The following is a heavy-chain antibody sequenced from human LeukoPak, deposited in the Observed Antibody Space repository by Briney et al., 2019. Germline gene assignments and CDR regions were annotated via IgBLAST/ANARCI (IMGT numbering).Heavy chain of an antibody. Sequence: GGSLRLSCAASGFTFSSYWMSWVRQAPGKGLEWVANIKQDGSEKYYVDSVKGRFTISRDNAKNSLYLQMNSLRAEDTAVYYCARENYYADSSGGYFDYWGQGTLVTASS. CDR3: ARENYYADSSGGYFDY. D-gene: IGHD3-22*01. CDR2: IKQDGSEK. J-gene: IGHJ4*02. CDR1: GFTFSSYW. V-gene: IGHV3-7*01.